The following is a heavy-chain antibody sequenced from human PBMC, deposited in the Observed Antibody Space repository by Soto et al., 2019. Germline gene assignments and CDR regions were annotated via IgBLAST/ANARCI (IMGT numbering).Heavy chain of an antibody. CDR2: ISSNSGTI. CDR1: GFIFTSYA. Sequence: GGSLRLSCAASGFIFTSYAMNWVRQAPGKGLEWVSYISSNSGTIYYTDSVKGRFTISRDNTKNSLYLQMNSLRDEDTAVYYCARDWYYYGSGSYYPFDYWGRGTLVTVSS. J-gene: IGHJ4*02. CDR3: ARDWYYYGSGSYYPFDY. V-gene: IGHV3-48*02. D-gene: IGHD3-10*01.